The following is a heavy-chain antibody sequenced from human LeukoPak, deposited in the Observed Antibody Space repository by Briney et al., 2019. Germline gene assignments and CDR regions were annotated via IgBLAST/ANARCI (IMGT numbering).Heavy chain of an antibody. CDR1: GFTFSSYS. J-gene: IGHJ4*02. Sequence: SLRLSCAASGFTFSSYSMNWVRQAPGKGLEWVSGISWNSGSIGYADSVKGRFTISRDNAKNSLYLQMNSLRAEDTALYYCAKDLGYYYDSSGYFFDHWGQGTLVTVSS. CDR2: ISWNSGSI. D-gene: IGHD3-22*01. V-gene: IGHV3-9*01. CDR3: AKDLGYYYDSSGYFFDH.